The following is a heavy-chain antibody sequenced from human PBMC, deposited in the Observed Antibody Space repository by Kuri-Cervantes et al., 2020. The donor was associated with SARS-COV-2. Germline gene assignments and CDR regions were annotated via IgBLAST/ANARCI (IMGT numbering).Heavy chain of an antibody. CDR2: IYYSGST. CDR3: ARISTYYFDY. V-gene: IGHV4-30-4*08. Sequence: SCTVSGGSISSGDYYWSWIRQPPGKGLEWIGYIYYSGSTYYNPSLKSRVTISVDRSKNQFSLKLSSVTAADTAVYYCARISTYYFDYWGQGTLVTVSS. CDR1: GGSISSGDYY. J-gene: IGHJ4*02.